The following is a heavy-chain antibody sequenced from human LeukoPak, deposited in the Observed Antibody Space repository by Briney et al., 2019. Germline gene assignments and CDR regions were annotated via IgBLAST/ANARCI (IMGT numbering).Heavy chain of an antibody. J-gene: IGHJ5*01. Sequence: ASVKVSCKASGYTFTIYDINWVRQATEQGLEWMGWMSPNSGNTGYAQKFQGRVTMTRDTSITTAYMELSNLRSEDTAVYYCVRAPPNWGFNFWGQGTLVTVSS. D-gene: IGHD1-1*01. CDR3: VRAPPNWGFNF. V-gene: IGHV1-8*01. CDR2: MSPNSGNT. CDR1: GYTFTIYD.